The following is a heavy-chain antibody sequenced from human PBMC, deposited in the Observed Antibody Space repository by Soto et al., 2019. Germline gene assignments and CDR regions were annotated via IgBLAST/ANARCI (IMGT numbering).Heavy chain of an antibody. D-gene: IGHD6-13*01. J-gene: IGHJ5*02. CDR1: GGSFSGYY. Sequence: SETLSLTCAVYGGSFSGYYWSWIRQPPGKGLEWIGEINHSGSTNYNPSLKSRVTISVDTSKNQFSLKLSSVTAADTAVYYCARDFSSWYPRRFDPWGQGTLVTVSS. V-gene: IGHV4-34*01. CDR3: ARDFSSWYPRRFDP. CDR2: INHSGST.